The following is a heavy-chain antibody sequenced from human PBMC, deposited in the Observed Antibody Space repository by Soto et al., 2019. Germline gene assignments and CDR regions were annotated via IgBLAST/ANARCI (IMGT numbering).Heavy chain of an antibody. Sequence: PSQTLSLTCAISGDSVSSNSAAWNWIRQSPSRGLEWLGRTYYRSKWYNDYAVSVKSRITINPDTSKSQFSLQLNSVTPEDTAVYYCARVTVVVVAAGKNYYYYYYMDVWGKGTTVTVSS. D-gene: IGHD2-15*01. CDR2: TYYRSKWYN. CDR3: ARVTVVVVAAGKNYYYYYYMDV. CDR1: GDSVSSNSAA. J-gene: IGHJ6*03. V-gene: IGHV6-1*01.